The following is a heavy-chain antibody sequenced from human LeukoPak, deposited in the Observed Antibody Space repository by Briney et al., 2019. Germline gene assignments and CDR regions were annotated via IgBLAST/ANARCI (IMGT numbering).Heavy chain of an antibody. CDR2: ISSDGSNN. V-gene: IGHV3-30-3*01. J-gene: IGHJ3*02. D-gene: IGHD3-9*01. Sequence: GGSLRLSCAASGFTFNSYAMHWVRQAPGKGLEWVAVISSDGSNNYYADSVKGRFTISRDNSKNTLYLQMNSLRAEDTAVYYCAKERLRYFDWLLGQFSGGDAFDIWGQGTMVTVSS. CDR1: GFTFNSYA. CDR3: AKERLRYFDWLLGQFSGGDAFDI.